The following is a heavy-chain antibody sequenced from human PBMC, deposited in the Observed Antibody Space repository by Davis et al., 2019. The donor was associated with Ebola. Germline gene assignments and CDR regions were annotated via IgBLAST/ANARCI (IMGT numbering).Heavy chain of an antibody. CDR2: IRRSSGDI. CDR1: GFTFSSYS. J-gene: IGHJ6*02. Sequence: GESLKISCAASGFTFSSYSMNWVRQAPGKGLEWVSSIRRSSGDIYYADSVKGRFTISRDNAKNSLYLQMNSLRAEDTAVYYCAREQYYYGSGSYYYGMDVWGQGTTVTVSS. V-gene: IGHV3-21*01. CDR3: AREQYYYGSGSYYYGMDV. D-gene: IGHD3-10*01.